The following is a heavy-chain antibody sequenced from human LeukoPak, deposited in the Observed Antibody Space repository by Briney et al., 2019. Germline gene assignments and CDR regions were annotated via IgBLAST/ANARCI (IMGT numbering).Heavy chain of an antibody. Sequence: PSETLSLTCSVSGYSISSGYYWGWIRQPPGKGLEWIGSIYHSGSTYYTPSLKSRVTISVDTSKTHFSLNLSSVPAADTAVYYCARNSYGPGSYYFNWFDPWGQGTLVTVSS. V-gene: IGHV4-38-2*01. CDR3: ARNSYGPGSYYFNWFDP. D-gene: IGHD3-10*01. J-gene: IGHJ5*02. CDR2: IYHSGST. CDR1: GYSISSGYY.